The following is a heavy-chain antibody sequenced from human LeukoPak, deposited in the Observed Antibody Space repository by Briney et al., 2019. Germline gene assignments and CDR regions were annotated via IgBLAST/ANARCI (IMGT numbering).Heavy chain of an antibody. J-gene: IGHJ3*02. D-gene: IGHD1-26*01. V-gene: IGHV3-74*01. CDR2: LNSDGSST. CDR3: ARGGSYLSAFDI. CDR1: GFTFSNYW. Sequence: SGGSLRLSCAASGFTFSNYWMHWVRQAPGKGLVWVSRLNSDGSSTNYADSVKGRFTISRDNAKNTLYLQMNSLRAEDTAVYYCARGGSYLSAFDIWGQGTMVTVSS.